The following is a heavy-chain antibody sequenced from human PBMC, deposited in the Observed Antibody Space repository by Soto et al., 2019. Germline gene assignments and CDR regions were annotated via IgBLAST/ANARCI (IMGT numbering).Heavy chain of an antibody. CDR1: GGSISTGDYY. J-gene: IGHJ5*02. CDR2: IYYSGST. CDR3: ARANPPGYTMIVVVTTRKTNWFDT. V-gene: IGHV4-30-4*01. Sequence: LSLTCTVSGGSISTGDYYWSWIRQPPGKGLEWIGYIYYSGSTYYNPSLKSRVTISVDTSKNQFSLKLSSVTDADTAVYYCARANPPGYTMIVVVTTRKTNWFDTWGQGSLVT. D-gene: IGHD3-22*01.